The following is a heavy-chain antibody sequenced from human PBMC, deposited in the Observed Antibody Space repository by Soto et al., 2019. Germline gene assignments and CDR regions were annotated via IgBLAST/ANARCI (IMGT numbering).Heavy chain of an antibody. V-gene: IGHV3-23*01. CDR1: GFTFSSYA. D-gene: IGHD3-10*01. Sequence: GGSLRLSCAASGFTFSSYAMSWVRQAPGKGLEWVSAISGSGGSTYYADSVKGRFTISRDNSKNTLYLQMNSLRAEDTAVYYCASGASSMVRGVIMIRYWGQGTLVTVSS. J-gene: IGHJ4*02. CDR2: ISGSGGST. CDR3: ASGASSMVRGVIMIRY.